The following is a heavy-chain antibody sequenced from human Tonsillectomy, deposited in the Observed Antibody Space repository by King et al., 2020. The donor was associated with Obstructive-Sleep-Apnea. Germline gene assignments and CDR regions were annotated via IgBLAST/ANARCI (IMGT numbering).Heavy chain of an antibody. J-gene: IGHJ4*02. CDR3: ARGAATSSYFPY. CDR1: GFTFSNFW. D-gene: IGHD2-2*01. V-gene: IGHV3-74*01. Sequence: VQLVESGGGLVQPGGSLRLSCAASGFTFSNFWMHWVRQVPGKGLVWVSRINSDGSDTTYADSVKGRFTISRDNAKNTLYLQMNSLSAEDTAVYYCARGAATSSYFPYWGQGTLVTVSS. CDR2: INSDGSDT.